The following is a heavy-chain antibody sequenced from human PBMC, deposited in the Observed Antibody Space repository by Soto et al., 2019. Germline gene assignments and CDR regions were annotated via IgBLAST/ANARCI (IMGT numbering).Heavy chain of an antibody. CDR1: GGSISSGGYS. V-gene: IGHV4-30-2*01. CDR3: ARGEEQLESNNWFDP. Sequence: SETLSLTCAVSGGSISSGGYSWSWIRQPPGKGLEWIGYIYHSGSTYYNPSLKSRVTISVDRSKNQSSLKLSSVTAADTAVYYCARGEEQLESNNWFDPWGQGTRVTVSS. J-gene: IGHJ5*02. D-gene: IGHD6-13*01. CDR2: IYHSGST.